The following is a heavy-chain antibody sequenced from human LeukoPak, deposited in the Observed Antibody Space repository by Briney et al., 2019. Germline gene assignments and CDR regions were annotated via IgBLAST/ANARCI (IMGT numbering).Heavy chain of an antibody. D-gene: IGHD3-22*01. Sequence: SETLSLTCTVSGGSISSGDYYWSWIRQPPGKGLEWIAYMYYSGSTYYNPSLKSRVTMSADTSKNQLSLKLSSETAADTAVYYCARPYYYDSRIDPWGQGILVTVSS. CDR2: MYYSGST. V-gene: IGHV4-30-4*01. J-gene: IGHJ5*02. CDR3: ARPYYYDSRIDP. CDR1: GGSISSGDYY.